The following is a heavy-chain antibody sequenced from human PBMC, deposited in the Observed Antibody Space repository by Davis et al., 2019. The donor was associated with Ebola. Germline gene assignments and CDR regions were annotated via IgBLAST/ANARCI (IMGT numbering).Heavy chain of an antibody. CDR3: AKLRSHDYTDSSDDFYLDL. D-gene: IGHD3-16*01. Sequence: GGSLRLSCAASGFSLNNYNMNWVRQAPGKGLEWVALISSDGSREYYADSVEGRFTISKDNSGNTLYLHMNALTAEDTALYYCAKLRSHDYTDSSDDFYLDLWGRGTLVTVSS. J-gene: IGHJ2*01. CDR1: GFSLNNYN. V-gene: IGHV3-30*18. CDR2: ISSDGSRE.